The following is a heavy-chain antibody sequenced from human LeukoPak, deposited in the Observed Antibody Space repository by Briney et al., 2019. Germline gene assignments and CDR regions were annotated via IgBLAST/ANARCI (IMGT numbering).Heavy chain of an antibody. CDR3: ARISRSVFPIDY. D-gene: IGHD2/OR15-2a*01. V-gene: IGHV4-59*08. Sequence: SETLSLTCIVSGGSISSYYWSWIRQPPGKGLEWIGYIYYSGSTNYNPSLKSRVTISVDTSKNQFSLKLSSVTAADTAVYYCARISRSVFPIDYWGQGTLVTVSS. J-gene: IGHJ4*02. CDR1: GGSISSYY. CDR2: IYYSGST.